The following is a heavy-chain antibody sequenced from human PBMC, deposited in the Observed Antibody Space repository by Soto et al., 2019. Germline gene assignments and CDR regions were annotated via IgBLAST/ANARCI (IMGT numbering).Heavy chain of an antibody. CDR1: GDSISRKY. Sequence: QVQLQESGPGLVKPSETLSLTCSVSGDSISRKYWSWLRQPAGGGLEWIGRIYTTGATNYNSSLKSRVSMSVDTSKNQCSLRLTSVTAADTAVYFCAMTVIAPSPYLDHWGQGLLVTVSS. J-gene: IGHJ4*02. V-gene: IGHV4-4*07. D-gene: IGHD4-17*01. CDR2: IYTTGAT. CDR3: AMTVIAPSPYLDH.